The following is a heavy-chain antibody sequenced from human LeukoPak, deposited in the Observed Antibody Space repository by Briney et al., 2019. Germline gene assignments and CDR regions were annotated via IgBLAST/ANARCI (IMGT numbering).Heavy chain of an antibody. V-gene: IGHV3-7*01. CDR2: IKTDASEK. D-gene: IGHD2-2*01. Sequence: PGGSLRLSCETSGFIFSNCWMTWVRQAPGKGLEWVANIKTDASEKYYVDSVKGRFTISRDNAENSLYLQMNSLRAEDTAVYYCARDRYCSSTWGQGTLVTVSS. CDR1: GFIFSNCW. J-gene: IGHJ4*02. CDR3: ARDRYCSST.